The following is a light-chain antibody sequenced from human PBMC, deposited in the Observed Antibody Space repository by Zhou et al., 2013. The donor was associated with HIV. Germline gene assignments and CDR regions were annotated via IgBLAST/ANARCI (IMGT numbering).Light chain of an antibody. CDR1: QNINSY. Sequence: DIEMTQSPSSLSASIGDNITITCRASQNINSYLNWYQQVPGRAPKILISGASTLQADIPSRFSASGFGSNFTLTIIGLQREDFATYFCQQSSTMPRTFGLG. V-gene: IGKV1-39*01. CDR2: GAS. CDR3: QQSSTMPRT. J-gene: IGKJ1*01.